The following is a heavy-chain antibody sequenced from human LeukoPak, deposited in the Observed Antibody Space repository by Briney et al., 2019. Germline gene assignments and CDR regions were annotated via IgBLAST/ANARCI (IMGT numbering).Heavy chain of an antibody. CDR2: ISYRGST. CDR1: GGSISGSSYY. J-gene: IGHJ4*02. Sequence: SETLSLTCTVSGGSISGSSYYWGWIRQPPGKGLEWIGSISYRGSTYYNPSLKSRVTISVDTSKSSVTAADTAVYYCARSTNSGYEPFDYWGQGTLVTVSS. CDR3: ARSTNSGYEPFDY. V-gene: IGHV4-39*06. D-gene: IGHD5-12*01.